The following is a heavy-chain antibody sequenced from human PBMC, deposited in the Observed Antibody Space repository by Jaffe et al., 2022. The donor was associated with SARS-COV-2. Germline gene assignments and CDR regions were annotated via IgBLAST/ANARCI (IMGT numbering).Heavy chain of an antibody. CDR2: ISHSGTT. Sequence: QVQLQESGPGLVEPSGTLSLTCGVSGDSISSGDWWTWVRQPPGKGLEWLGQISHSGTTNYNPSLKSRLSMSVDKSMNHLSLKLVSVTAADTAVYFCGRRSRFGSSGSWTNYWGRGTLVTVSS. D-gene: IGHD3-22*01. J-gene: IGHJ4*02. V-gene: IGHV4-4*02. CDR3: GRRSRFGSSGSWTNY. CDR1: GDSISSGDW.